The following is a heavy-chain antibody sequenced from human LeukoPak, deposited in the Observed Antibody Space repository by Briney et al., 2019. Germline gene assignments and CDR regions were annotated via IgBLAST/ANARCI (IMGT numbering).Heavy chain of an antibody. J-gene: IGHJ4*02. CDR2: ISGSGGST. CDR3: AKNQVLLWFGARWDYFDY. V-gene: IGHV3-23*01. CDR1: GFTFSSYS. Sequence: PGGSLRLSCAASGFTFSSYSMNWVRQAPGKGLEWVSAISGSGGSTYYADSVKGRFTISRDNSKNTLYLQMNSLRAEDTAVYYCAKNQVLLWFGARWDYFDYWGQGTLVTVSS. D-gene: IGHD3-10*01.